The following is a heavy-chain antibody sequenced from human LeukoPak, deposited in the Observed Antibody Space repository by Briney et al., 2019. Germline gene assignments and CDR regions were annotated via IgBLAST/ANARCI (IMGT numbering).Heavy chain of an antibody. CDR3: AKDRVAVAGHFDY. CDR2: ISGSGGST. V-gene: IGHV3-23*01. D-gene: IGHD6-19*01. Sequence: GGSLRLSCAASVFTFSSYAMSWVRQAPGKGLAWVSAISGSGGSTYYADSVKVRFTISRENSKNTLYLQMNSLRAEDTAVYYCAKDRVAVAGHFDYWGQGTLVTVSS. CDR1: VFTFSSYA. J-gene: IGHJ4*02.